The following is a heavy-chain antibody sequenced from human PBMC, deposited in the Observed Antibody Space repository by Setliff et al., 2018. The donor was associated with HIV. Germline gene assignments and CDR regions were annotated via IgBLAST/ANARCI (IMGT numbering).Heavy chain of an antibody. D-gene: IGHD3-3*01. CDR2: IYHSGST. Sequence: PSETLSLTCAVSGGSISSSNWWSWVRQPPGKGLEWIGEIYHSGSTNYNPSLKSRVTISVDTSKNQFSLKLSSVTAADTAVYYCARLAYYDFWNGYSYYMDVWGKGTTVTVSS. V-gene: IGHV4-4*02. J-gene: IGHJ6*03. CDR1: GGSISSSNW. CDR3: ARLAYYDFWNGYSYYMDV.